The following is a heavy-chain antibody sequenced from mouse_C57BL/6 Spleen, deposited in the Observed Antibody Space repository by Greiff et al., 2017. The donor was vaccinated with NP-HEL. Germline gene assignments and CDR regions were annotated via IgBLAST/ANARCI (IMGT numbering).Heavy chain of an antibody. D-gene: IGHD3-3*01. Sequence: EVHLVESGGGLVKPGGSLKLYCAASGFTFSDYGMHWVRQAPEKGLEWVAYISSGSSTIYYADTVKGRFTISRDNAKNTLFLQMTSLRSGDTAMYYCAGLWLGYWGQVTTLTVSA. CDR3: AGLWLGY. V-gene: IGHV5-17*01. CDR1: GFTFSDYG. CDR2: ISSGSSTI. J-gene: IGHJ2*01.